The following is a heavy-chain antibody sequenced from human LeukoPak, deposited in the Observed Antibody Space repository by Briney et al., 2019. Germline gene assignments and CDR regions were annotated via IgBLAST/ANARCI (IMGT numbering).Heavy chain of an antibody. D-gene: IGHD3-3*01. V-gene: IGHV4-4*02. CDR3: AREGGFYRPLDY. CDR2: VHLDGRT. J-gene: IGHJ4*02. CDR1: GGSVTSTNW. Sequence: PSETLSLTCGVPGGSVTSTNWWTWVRQPPGKGLEWIGEVHLDGRTNYNPSLKSRLTISVDLSENHISLKLTSVTAADTAVYYCAREGGFYRPLDYSGQGTLVTVSS.